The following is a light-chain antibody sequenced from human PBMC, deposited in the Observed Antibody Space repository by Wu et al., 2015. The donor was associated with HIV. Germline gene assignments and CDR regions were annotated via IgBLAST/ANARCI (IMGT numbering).Light chain of an antibody. CDR1: QSVSSSY. J-gene: IGKJ3*01. V-gene: IGKV3-20*01. CDR2: AAS. CDR3: HQYGGSPPFT. Sequence: EIVLTQSPGTLSLSPGERATLSCRASQSVSSSYLAWYQQKPGQAPRLLIYAASRRATGIPDRFSGSGSGTDFSLTISRLEPEDFAVYYCHQYGGSPPFTFGPGTKVDIK.